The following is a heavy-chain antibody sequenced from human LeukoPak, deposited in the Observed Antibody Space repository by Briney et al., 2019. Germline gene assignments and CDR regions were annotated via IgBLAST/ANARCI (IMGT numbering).Heavy chain of an antibody. D-gene: IGHD3-9*01. J-gene: IGHJ4*02. Sequence: SETLSLTCTVSGGSISSYYWSWIRQPPGKGLEWIGEINHSGSTNYNPSLKSRVTISVDTSKNQFSLKLSSVTAADTAVYYCARVSRYFDWLSRLYYFDYWGQGTLVTVSS. CDR2: INHSGST. CDR3: ARVSRYFDWLSRLYYFDY. V-gene: IGHV4-34*01. CDR1: GGSISSYY.